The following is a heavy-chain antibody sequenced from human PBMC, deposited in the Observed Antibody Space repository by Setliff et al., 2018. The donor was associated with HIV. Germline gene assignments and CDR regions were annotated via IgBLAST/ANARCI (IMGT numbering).Heavy chain of an antibody. D-gene: IGHD1-26*01. CDR2: VYYSGQT. Sequence: SETLSLTCNVSGVSLLSSYYYWGWIRQPPGRGLEWIGSVYYSGQTFYNPSLKSRVTLSVDTSKNQFSLKLNSVTAADTAVYYCARGGVGASYWGQGTLVTAPQ. V-gene: IGHV4-39*07. CDR3: ARGGVGASY. CDR1: GVSLLSSYYY. J-gene: IGHJ4*02.